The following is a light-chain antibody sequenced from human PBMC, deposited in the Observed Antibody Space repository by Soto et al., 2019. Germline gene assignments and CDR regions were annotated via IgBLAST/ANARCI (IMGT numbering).Light chain of an antibody. V-gene: IGLV2-11*01. Sequence: QSALTQPSSVSGSPGQSVTISCTGTSSDVGAYNYVSWYQQHPGKAPKLIIYDVSNRPSGVPDRFSGSKSGNTAYLTIAGVQAEDEADYYCCSFAGSYIWVFGGGTPLTVL. J-gene: IGLJ3*02. CDR1: SSDVGAYNY. CDR2: DVS. CDR3: CSFAGSYIWV.